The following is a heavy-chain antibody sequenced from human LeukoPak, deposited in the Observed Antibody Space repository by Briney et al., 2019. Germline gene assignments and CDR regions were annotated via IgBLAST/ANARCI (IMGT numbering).Heavy chain of an antibody. CDR1: GFTFSSYG. V-gene: IGHV3-30*18. CDR2: ISYDGSNK. D-gene: IGHD3-3*01. J-gene: IGHJ3*01. Sequence: GGSLRLSCAASGFTFSSYGMHWVRQAPGRGMEWVAVISYDGSNKYYADSVKGRFTISRDNSKNTLYLQMNSLRAEDTAVYYCAKGESPWYYDFLSGYSIFWGQGTMVTVSS. CDR3: AKGESPWYYDFLSGYSIF.